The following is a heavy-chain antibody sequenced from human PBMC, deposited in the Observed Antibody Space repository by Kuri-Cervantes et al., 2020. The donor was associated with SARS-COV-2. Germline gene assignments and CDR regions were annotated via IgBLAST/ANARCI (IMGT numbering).Heavy chain of an antibody. V-gene: IGHV4-59*08. CDR1: GGSISSHY. CDR3: ATQSRGNY. D-gene: IGHD3-16*01. CDR2: VYSSGST. J-gene: IGHJ4*02. Sequence: GSLRLSCTVSGGSISSHYWSWIRQPPGKGLEWIGYVYSSGSTNYSPSLKSRVTMSVDTSKNQFSLKLSSVTAADTAVYYCATQSRGNYWGQGTLVTVSS.